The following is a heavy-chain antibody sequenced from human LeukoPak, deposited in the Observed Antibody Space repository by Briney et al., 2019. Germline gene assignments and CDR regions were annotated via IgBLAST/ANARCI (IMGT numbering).Heavy chain of an antibody. D-gene: IGHD3-10*01. J-gene: IGHJ2*01. CDR2: ISSEGSSI. V-gene: IGHV3-74*01. CDR3: AKGRRDGSGSLLNDL. CDR1: GFTFSSYW. Sequence: GGSLRLSCAASGFTFSSYWMHWVRQAPGRGLVWVSRISSEGSSISYADSVKGRFALSRDNSRNTLDLQMNSLRDEDTAVYYCAKGRRDGSGSLLNDLWGRGTLVTVSS.